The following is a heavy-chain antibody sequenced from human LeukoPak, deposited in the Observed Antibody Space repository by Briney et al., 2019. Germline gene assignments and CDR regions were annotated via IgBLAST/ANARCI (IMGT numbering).Heavy chain of an antibody. CDR3: ARARTYYYDSSGYYHFDY. V-gene: IGHV1-69*01. CDR2: IIPIFGTA. J-gene: IGHJ4*02. D-gene: IGHD3-22*01. Sequence: SVKVSCKASGGTFSSYAISWVRQAPGQGLEWMGGIIPIFGTANYAQKFQGRVTIAADESTRTAYMELSSLRSEDTAVYHCARARTYYYDSSGYYHFDYWGQGTLVTVSS. CDR1: GGTFSSYA.